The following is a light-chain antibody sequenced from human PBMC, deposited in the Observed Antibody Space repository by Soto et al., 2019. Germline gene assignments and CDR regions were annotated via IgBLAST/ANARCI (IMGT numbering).Light chain of an antibody. CDR3: QQYNSYPWT. CDR2: ATS. CDR1: KGINNY. V-gene: IGKV1-16*01. J-gene: IGKJ1*01. Sequence: DIQMTQFPPSLSASLGDSVSITCRAIKGINNYLVWFQQQPGKAPKPLIYATSTLHSGVPSRFIGGGSGREFTLTITSLQPEDFVTYYCQQYNSYPWTFGQGTKVEVK.